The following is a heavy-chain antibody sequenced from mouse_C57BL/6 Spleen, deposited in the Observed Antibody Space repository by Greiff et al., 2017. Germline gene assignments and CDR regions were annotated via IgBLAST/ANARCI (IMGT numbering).Heavy chain of an antibody. CDR2: ICRGGSYT. J-gene: IGHJ4*01. CDR3: ARQRGRITSYYAMDY. Sequence: VQLKESGADLVKPGASLKLSCTASGFTFSSYGMSWVRQTPDQRLEWVATICRGGSYTSYPDSVKGRSTLSRDKANNTLYLQMSSLKSEDTAMYYCARQRGRITSYYAMDYWGQGTSVTVSS. CDR1: GFTFSSYG. V-gene: IGHV5-6*01. D-gene: IGHD1-1*01.